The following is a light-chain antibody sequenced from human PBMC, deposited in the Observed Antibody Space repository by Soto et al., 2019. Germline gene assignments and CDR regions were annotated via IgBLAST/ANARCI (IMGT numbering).Light chain of an antibody. J-gene: IGKJ1*01. CDR3: QQYGSSGT. V-gene: IGKV3-20*01. CDR1: QSVSNNY. CDR2: GAS. Sequence: EILFSQSSGTLSLSPGERATLSCRASQSVSNNYLAWYQQKPGQAPRLLIYGASNRATGIPDRFSGSGSGTDFTLTISRLEPEDFAVYYCQQYGSSGTFGQGTKVDIK.